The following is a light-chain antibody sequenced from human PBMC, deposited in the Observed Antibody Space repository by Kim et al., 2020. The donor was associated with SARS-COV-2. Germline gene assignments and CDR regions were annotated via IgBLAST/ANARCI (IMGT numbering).Light chain of an antibody. CDR2: GAS. J-gene: IGKJ1*01. CDR1: QTVTNNF. V-gene: IGKV3-20*01. CDR3: QQYVSSLQT. Sequence: EIVLTQSPDTLSLSPGERATLSCRATQTVTNNFLAWYQQKPGQAPRLLIYGASRRATGIQDRISGSGSGTDFTLTISRLEPEDSAVYYCQQYVSSLQTFGQGTKVDIK.